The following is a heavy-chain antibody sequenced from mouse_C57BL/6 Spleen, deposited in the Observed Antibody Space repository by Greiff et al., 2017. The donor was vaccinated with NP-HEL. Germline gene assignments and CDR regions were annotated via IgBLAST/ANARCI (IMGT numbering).Heavy chain of an antibody. D-gene: IGHD2-3*01. Sequence: EVQLQESGPELVKPGASVKISCKASGYSFTDYNMNWVKQSNGKSLEWIGVINPNYGTTSYNQKFKGKATLTVDQSSSTAYMQLNSLTSEDSAVYYCARWALYDSYYYAMDYWGQGTSVTVSS. V-gene: IGHV1-39*01. J-gene: IGHJ4*01. CDR3: ARWALYDSYYYAMDY. CDR2: INPNYGTT. CDR1: GYSFTDYN.